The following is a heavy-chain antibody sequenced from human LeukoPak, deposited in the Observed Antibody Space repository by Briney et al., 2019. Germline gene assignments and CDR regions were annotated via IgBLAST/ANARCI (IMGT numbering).Heavy chain of an antibody. D-gene: IGHD3-10*01. CDR1: GFTFDDYA. V-gene: IGHV3-43*02. CDR3: AKDLPPRGAGGPA. CDR2: ISGDGGST. J-gene: IGHJ1*01. Sequence: PGGSLRLPCAASGFTFDDYAMHWVRQAPGKGLEWVSLISGDGGSTYYADSVKGRFTISRDNSKNSLYLQMNSLRTEDTALHYCAKDLPPRGAGGPAWGQGTLVTVSS.